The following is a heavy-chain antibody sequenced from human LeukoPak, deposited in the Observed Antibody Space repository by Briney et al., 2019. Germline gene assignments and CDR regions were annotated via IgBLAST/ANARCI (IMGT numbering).Heavy chain of an antibody. Sequence: PGGSLRLSCVASGFTFTNHGMHWVRQAPGKGLEWVAVISYEGSIKYHGDSVKGRFTISRDNSKNTLYLQMNSLRPEDTAVYYCAKSGSQYHKLSHYYYYGMDVWGQGTTVTVSS. V-gene: IGHV3-30*18. J-gene: IGHJ6*02. CDR1: GFTFTNHG. D-gene: IGHD2-2*01. CDR2: ISYEGSIK. CDR3: AKSGSQYHKLSHYYYYGMDV.